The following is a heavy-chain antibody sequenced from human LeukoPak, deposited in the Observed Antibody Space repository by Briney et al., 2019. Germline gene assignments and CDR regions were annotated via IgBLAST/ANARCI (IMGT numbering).Heavy chain of an antibody. CDR3: ASSYYYVFDY. CDR2: IYYSGST. D-gene: IGHD3-10*02. J-gene: IGHJ4*02. V-gene: IGHV4-31*03. CDR1: GGSINSNGYY. Sequence: PSETLSLTCTVSGGSINSNGYYWGWIRQHPGKGLEWIGYIYYSGSTYYNPSLKSRVTISVDTSKNQFSLELSSVTAADTAVYYCASSYYYVFDYWGQGTLVTVSS.